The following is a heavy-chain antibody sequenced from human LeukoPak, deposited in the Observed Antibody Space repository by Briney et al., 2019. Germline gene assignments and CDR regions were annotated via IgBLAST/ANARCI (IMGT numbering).Heavy chain of an antibody. D-gene: IGHD2-2*01. V-gene: IGHV4-31*03. CDR2: IYCSGST. CDR1: GGSISSGGYY. Sequence: PSETLSLTCTVSGGSISSGGYYWSWIRQHPGKGLEWIGYIYCSGSTYYNPSLKSRVTISVDTSKNQFSLKLSSVTAADTAVYYCARLKGIVVDQLGGMDVWGQGTTVTVSS. J-gene: IGHJ6*02. CDR3: ARLKGIVVDQLGGMDV.